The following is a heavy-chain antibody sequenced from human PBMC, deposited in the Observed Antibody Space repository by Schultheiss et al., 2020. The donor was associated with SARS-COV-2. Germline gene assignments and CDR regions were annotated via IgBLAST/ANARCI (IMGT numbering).Heavy chain of an antibody. V-gene: IGHV2-5*01. Sequence: SGPTLVKPTQTLTLTCTFSGFSLSTSGVGVGWIRQPPGKALEWLALIYWNDDKRYSPSLKSRLTITKDTSKNQVVLTMTNMDPVDIATYYCAHATQPIQLWAHWGQGTLVTVSS. D-gene: IGHD5-18*01. CDR2: IYWNDDK. J-gene: IGHJ4*02. CDR3: AHATQPIQLWAH. CDR1: GFSLSTSGVG.